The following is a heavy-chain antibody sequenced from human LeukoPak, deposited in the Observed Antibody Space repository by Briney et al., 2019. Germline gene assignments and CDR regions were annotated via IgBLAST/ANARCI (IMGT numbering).Heavy chain of an antibody. J-gene: IGHJ4*02. CDR2: ISAYNGNT. D-gene: IGHD3-3*01. CDR1: GYTFTNYG. Sequence: ASVKVSCKASGYTFTNYGISWVRQAPGQGLECMGWISAYNGNTKYVQKFQGRVTMTTDTSTSTAYMELRSLRSDDTAVYYCARVPYDFWSGYFFGKSTERDFDYWGQGTLVTVSS. V-gene: IGHV1-18*01. CDR3: ARVPYDFWSGYFFGKSTERDFDY.